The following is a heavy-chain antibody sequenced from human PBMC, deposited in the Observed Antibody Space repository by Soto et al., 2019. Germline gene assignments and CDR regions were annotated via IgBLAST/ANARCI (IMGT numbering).Heavy chain of an antibody. CDR3: ERGYTNNSPNCFFDL. D-gene: IGHD1-1*01. CDR1: GFTFSSYW. CDR2: TNQDGSQT. J-gene: IGHJ2*01. Sequence: GGSLRLSCAASGFTFSSYWMNWVRQAPGKGLEWVANTNQDGSQTKYVDSVKGRFTISRDNAQNSLYLEMNSPRAEDTAMYYCERGYTNNSPNCFFDLWGRGTLVTVSS. V-gene: IGHV3-7*03.